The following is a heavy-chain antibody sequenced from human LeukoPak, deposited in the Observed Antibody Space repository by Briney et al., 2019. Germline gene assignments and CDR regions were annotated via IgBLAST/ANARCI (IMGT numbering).Heavy chain of an antibody. J-gene: IGHJ4*02. V-gene: IGHV3-33*06. D-gene: IGHD4-17*01. CDR2: IWYDGSNQ. Sequence: PGGSLRLSCAASGFSFSSYAMHWVRQAPGKGLEWVAVIWYDGSNQYYADSVRGRFTISRDNSKNTLQLQMNSLRAEDTAAYYCVKSGPDFGDLPSEYYFDFWGQGTLVTVSS. CDR3: VKSGPDFGDLPSEYYFDF. CDR1: GFSFSSYA.